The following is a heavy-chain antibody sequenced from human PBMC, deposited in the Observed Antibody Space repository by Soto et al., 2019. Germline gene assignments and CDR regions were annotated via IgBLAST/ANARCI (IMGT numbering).Heavy chain of an antibody. D-gene: IGHD3-10*01. Sequence: SETLSPTCTVLGAAIAAPYWTWIPKPPGRGLECIGQFFYSGRTNYSPSLKSRVTISINTSTKQCSLKLTSVSASDTAGYYGARSFMVPLDYLDAWGQGTLVTVSS. CDR1: GAAIAAPY. V-gene: IGHV4-59*11. CDR3: ARSFMVPLDYLDA. J-gene: IGHJ4*02. CDR2: FFYSGRT.